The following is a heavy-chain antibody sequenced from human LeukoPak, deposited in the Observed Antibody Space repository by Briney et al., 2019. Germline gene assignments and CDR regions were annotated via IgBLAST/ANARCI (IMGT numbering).Heavy chain of an antibody. Sequence: PSETLSLTCTVSGGSISSYYWSWIRQPPGKGLEWIGYIYYSGSTNYNPSLKSRVTISVDTSKNQFSLKLSSVTAADTAVYYCARESEDYCGSGSPKGFDYWGQGTLVTVSS. J-gene: IGHJ4*02. V-gene: IGHV4-59*01. CDR3: ARESEDYCGSGSPKGFDY. CDR2: IYYSGST. D-gene: IGHD3-10*01. CDR1: GGSISSYY.